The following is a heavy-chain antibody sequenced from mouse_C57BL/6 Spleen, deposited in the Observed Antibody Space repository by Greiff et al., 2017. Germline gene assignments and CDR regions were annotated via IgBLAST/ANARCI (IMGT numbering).Heavy chain of an antibody. Sequence: QVQLKESGPGLVAPSQSLSITCTVSGFSLTSYAISWVRQPPGKGLEWLGVIWTGGGTTYNSAITSRMSLSTANSKSQVVLKMNSLQTEDTARYYCARYDYDGAYGGQGTLVTVSA. CDR3: ARYDYDGAY. V-gene: IGHV2-9-1*01. CDR1: GFSLTSYA. CDR2: IWTGGGT. J-gene: IGHJ3*01. D-gene: IGHD2-4*01.